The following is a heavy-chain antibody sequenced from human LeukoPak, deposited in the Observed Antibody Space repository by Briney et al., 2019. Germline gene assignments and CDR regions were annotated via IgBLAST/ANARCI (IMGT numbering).Heavy chain of an antibody. Sequence: SETLSLTCTVSGGSITNTNYYWVWVRQTPGKGLEWIGSVYYTGTTYYNPSLKSRVAISVDTTNNQFSLKLSSVTAADTAVYYCARVLVPLSPITMVRGVTDYYFDYRGQGTLVTVSS. V-gene: IGHV4-39*07. CDR1: GGSITNTNYY. CDR3: ARVLVPLSPITMVRGVTDYYFDY. J-gene: IGHJ4*02. D-gene: IGHD3-10*01. CDR2: VYYTGTT.